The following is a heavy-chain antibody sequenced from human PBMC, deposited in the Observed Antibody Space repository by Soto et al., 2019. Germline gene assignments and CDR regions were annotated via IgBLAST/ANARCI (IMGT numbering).Heavy chain of an antibody. J-gene: IGHJ6*02. V-gene: IGHV5-51*01. CDR2: IYPGDSDT. CDR3: ARTRSFTLGFYYDGMDV. D-gene: IGHD6-6*01. CDR1: GYSFASYW. Sequence: PVESVKISCRGSGYSFASYWIGWVRQMPWKDLEWMGIIYPGDSDTRYSPSFQGQVTISADKSLRTAYLQWTSLKASDTALYYCARTRSFTLGFYYDGMDVWGQGTTVTVSS.